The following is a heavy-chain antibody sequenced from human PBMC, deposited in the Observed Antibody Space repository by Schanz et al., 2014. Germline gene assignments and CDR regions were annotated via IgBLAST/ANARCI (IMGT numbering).Heavy chain of an antibody. CDR1: GLTFTSAW. Sequence: EVQLVESGGGLVKPGGSLRLSCATSGLTFTSAWMNWVRQAPGKGLEWVSTIGTSGGTNYAESVKGRFTISRDNSKNTLYLQMNSLRAEDTAVYFCAKSERSEDWGQGTLVTVSS. CDR2: IGTSGGT. CDR3: AKSERSED. D-gene: IGHD1-1*01. V-gene: IGHV3-23*04. J-gene: IGHJ4*02.